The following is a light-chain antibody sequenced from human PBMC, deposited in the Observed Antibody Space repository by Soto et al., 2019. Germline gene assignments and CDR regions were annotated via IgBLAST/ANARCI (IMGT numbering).Light chain of an antibody. CDR3: MQSIQPYS. V-gene: IGKV2D-29*01. CDR2: EVS. CDR1: QSLLHSDGKTY. Sequence: DIVMTQTPLSLSVTPGQPASISCKSSQSLLHSDGKTYLYWYVQKPGQPPQLPIHEVSDSFSGLPHIFSGCGSGTDCTLKIRRVEAEDVGYYYCMQSIQPYSFLHGTKVESK. J-gene: IGKJ2*03.